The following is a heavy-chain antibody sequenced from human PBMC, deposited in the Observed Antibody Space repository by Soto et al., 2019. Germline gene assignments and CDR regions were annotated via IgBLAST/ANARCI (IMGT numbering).Heavy chain of an antibody. CDR3: AHIKHGYSSSWYPGWFAP. CDR2: IYWDDDK. V-gene: IGHV2-5*02. J-gene: IGHJ5*02. CDR1: GFSLSTSGVG. D-gene: IGHD6-13*01. Sequence: QITLKESGPTLVKPTQTLTLTCTFSGFSLSTSGVGVGWIRQPPGKALEWLALIYWDDDKRYSPSLKSRLTITKDTSKNQVVLTITNTDPLDTATYYCAHIKHGYSSSWYPGWFAPWGQGTQVTVSS.